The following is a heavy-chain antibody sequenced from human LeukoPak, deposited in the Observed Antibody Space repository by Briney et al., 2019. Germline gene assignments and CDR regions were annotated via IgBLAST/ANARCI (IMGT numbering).Heavy chain of an antibody. CDR1: GFTFDDYA. Sequence: GGSLRLSCAASGFTFDDYAMHWVRQAPGKGLEWVSGISWNSGSIGYADSVKGRFTISRDNSKNTVYLQMNSLRAEDTAVYYCARDEGSSSPVGYYYGMDVWGQGTTVTVSS. D-gene: IGHD6-13*01. CDR3: ARDEGSSSPVGYYYGMDV. CDR2: ISWNSGSI. V-gene: IGHV3-9*01. J-gene: IGHJ6*02.